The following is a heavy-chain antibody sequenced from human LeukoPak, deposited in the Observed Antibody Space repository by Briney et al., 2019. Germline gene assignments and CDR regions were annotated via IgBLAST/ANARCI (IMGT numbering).Heavy chain of an antibody. J-gene: IGHJ4*02. CDR3: ARPKGRGEFDY. D-gene: IGHD3-3*01. Sequence: PSETLSLTCTVSGYSVSSGYYWGWIRQPPGKGLEWIGSIYHSGSTYYNPSLKSRVTISVDTSKNQFSLKLSSVTAADTAVYYCARPKGRGEFDYWGQGTLVTVSS. CDR2: IYHSGST. V-gene: IGHV4-38-2*02. CDR1: GYSVSSGYY.